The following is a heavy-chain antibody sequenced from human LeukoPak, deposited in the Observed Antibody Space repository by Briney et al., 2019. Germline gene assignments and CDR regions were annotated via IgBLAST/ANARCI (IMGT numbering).Heavy chain of an antibody. V-gene: IGHV1-46*01. CDR1: GYTFTSYY. J-gene: IGHJ5*02. CDR2: INPSGGST. Sequence: ASVKVSCKASGYTFTSYYMHWVRQAPGQGLEWMGIINPSGGSTSYAQKFQGRVTMTRDTPTSTVYMELSSLRSEDTAVYYCARDPWGYYGSGSNWFDPWGQGTLVTVSS. CDR3: ARDPWGYYGSGSNWFDP. D-gene: IGHD3-10*01.